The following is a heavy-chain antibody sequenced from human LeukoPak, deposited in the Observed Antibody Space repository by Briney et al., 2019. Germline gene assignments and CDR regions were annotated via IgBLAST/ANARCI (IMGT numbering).Heavy chain of an antibody. CDR2: IYPGGSDT. CDR3: ARGGRDSYARDYFDY. Sequence: GESLKISCKGSGYSFTSYWIGWVRQMPGKGLEWMGIIYPGGSDTRYSPSFQGQVTISADKSISTAYLQWSSLKASDTAMYYCARGGRDSYARDYFDYWGQGTLVTVSS. D-gene: IGHD5-18*01. CDR1: GYSFTSYW. V-gene: IGHV5-51*01. J-gene: IGHJ4*02.